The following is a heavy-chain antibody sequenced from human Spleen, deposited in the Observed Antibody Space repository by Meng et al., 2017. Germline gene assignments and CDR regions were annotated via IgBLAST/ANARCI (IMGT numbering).Heavy chain of an antibody. V-gene: IGHV3-11*04. CDR2: ISSGSTNI. J-gene: IGHJ3*02. CDR1: GFTFSDYY. CDR3: ARTNWDDAFDI. Sequence: GESLKISCAASGFTFSDYYMRWIRQAPGKGLEGVSYISSGSTNIYYADSVKGRFTISRDNAKNSLYLQMNSLRAEDTAVYYCARTNWDDAFDIWGLGTMVTVSS. D-gene: IGHD7-27*01.